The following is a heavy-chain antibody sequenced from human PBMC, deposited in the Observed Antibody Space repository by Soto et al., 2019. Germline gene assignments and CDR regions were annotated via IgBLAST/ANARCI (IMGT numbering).Heavy chain of an antibody. D-gene: IGHD2-2*01. CDR1: VYSFTSYW. CDR3: ARGYCTTTICDPWFDP. CDR2: IYPGDSDT. V-gene: IGHV5-51*01. J-gene: IGHJ5*02. Sequence: GESLNISCTGFVYSFTSYWIGWVRQMAGKGLEWMGIIYPGDSDTRYSPSFQGQVTISADKSITTAYLQWSSLKASDTAMYYCARGYCTTTICDPWFDPWGQGTLVTVSS.